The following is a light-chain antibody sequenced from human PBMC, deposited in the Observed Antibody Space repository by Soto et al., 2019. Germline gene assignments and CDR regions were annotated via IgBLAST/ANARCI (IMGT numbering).Light chain of an antibody. V-gene: IGKV1-5*03. J-gene: IGKJ4*01. CDR1: QSISTW. CDR3: QQYNTYPLT. CDR2: KAS. Sequence: DIQMTQSPSTLTASPGDRATITCRASQSISTWLAWYQQKPGKAPKLLIYKASSLEAGVPSRFSGSGSGTEFNITISSLQPDDFATYYCQQYNTYPLTFGGGTKVEIK.